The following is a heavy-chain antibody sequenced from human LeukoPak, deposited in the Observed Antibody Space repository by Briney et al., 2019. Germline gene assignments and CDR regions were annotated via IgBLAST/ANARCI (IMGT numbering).Heavy chain of an antibody. Sequence: SETLCLTGAVYGGSFSGYYWSWFRQPPGKGLEWIGEINHSGSTNYNPSLKSRVTISVDTSKNQFSLKLSSVTAADTAVYYCARGYSYGLADYWGQGTLVTVSS. CDR3: ARGYSYGLADY. CDR2: INHSGST. D-gene: IGHD5-18*01. V-gene: IGHV4-34*01. J-gene: IGHJ4*02. CDR1: GGSFSGYY.